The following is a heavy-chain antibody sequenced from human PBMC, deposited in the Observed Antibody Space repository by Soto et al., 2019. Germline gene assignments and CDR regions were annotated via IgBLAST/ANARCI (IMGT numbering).Heavy chain of an antibody. CDR1: GFTFSSYS. D-gene: IGHD2-15*01. CDR2: ISSSSSYI. CDR3: ATYDGGNGVDY. V-gene: IGHV3-21*01. Sequence: EVQLVESGGGLVKPGGSLRLSCAASGFTFSSYSMNWVRQAPGKGLEWVSSISSSSSYIYYADSVKGRFTISRDNAKNSLYLQMNSLRAEDTAVYYCATYDGGNGVDYWGQGTLVTVSS. J-gene: IGHJ4*02.